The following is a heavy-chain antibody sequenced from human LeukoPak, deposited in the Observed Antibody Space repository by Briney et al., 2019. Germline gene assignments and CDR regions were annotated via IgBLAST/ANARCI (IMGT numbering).Heavy chain of an antibody. CDR2: IYSGGST. V-gene: IGHV3-66*01. D-gene: IGHD3-22*01. Sequence: PGGSLRLSCAASGFTVGTNYMSWVRQAPGKGLEWVSVIYSGGSTYYADSVKGRFTISRDNSKNTLYHQMNSLRAEDTAVYYCARDLGYNYYDSRGYSGPRDYWGQGTLVTVSS. CDR3: ARDLGYNYYDSRGYSGPRDY. J-gene: IGHJ4*02. CDR1: GFTVGTNY.